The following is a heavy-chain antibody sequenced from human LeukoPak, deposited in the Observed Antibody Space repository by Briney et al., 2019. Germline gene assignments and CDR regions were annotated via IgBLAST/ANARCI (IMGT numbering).Heavy chain of an antibody. J-gene: IGHJ5*02. CDR3: ARVLGGYSSRGGDWFDP. Sequence: ETLSLTCTVSGYSISSGYYWGWIRQPPGKGLEWIGSIYHSGSTYYNPSLKSRVTISVDTSKNQFSLKLSSVTAADTAVYYCARVLGGYSSRGGDWFDPWGQGTLVTVSS. D-gene: IGHD6-13*01. V-gene: IGHV4-38-2*02. CDR1: GYSISSGYY. CDR2: IYHSGST.